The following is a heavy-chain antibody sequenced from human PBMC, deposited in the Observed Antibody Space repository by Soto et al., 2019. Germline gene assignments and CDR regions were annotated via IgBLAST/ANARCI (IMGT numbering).Heavy chain of an antibody. J-gene: IGHJ4*02. V-gene: IGHV3-48*03. Sequence: EVQLVESGGGLVQPGGSLRLSCVASGFSFDYYEMNWVRQAPGKGLEWVAYINSGGSTIHYADSVRGRLTVSRDNAKNSLYLQMNSLRVEDTALYYCARDRAAGGYWGQGTLVTVSS. D-gene: IGHD6-13*01. CDR1: GFSFDYYE. CDR2: INSGGSTI. CDR3: ARDRAAGGY.